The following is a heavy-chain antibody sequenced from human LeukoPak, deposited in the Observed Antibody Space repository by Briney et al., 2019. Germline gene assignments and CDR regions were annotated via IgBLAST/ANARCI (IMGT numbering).Heavy chain of an antibody. CDR1: GFTFSTYS. CDR3: ARGFQRGDSPV. V-gene: IGHV3-7*01. Sequence: GGSLRLSCAASGFTFSTYSLSWLRQAPGKGLEWVAKINKDGSEKGYVDSVKGRYTISRDNAKGSLYLQLNSLRAEDTAVYYCARGFQRGDSPVWGQGTLVTVSS. D-gene: IGHD2-21*02. J-gene: IGHJ4*02. CDR2: INKDGSEK.